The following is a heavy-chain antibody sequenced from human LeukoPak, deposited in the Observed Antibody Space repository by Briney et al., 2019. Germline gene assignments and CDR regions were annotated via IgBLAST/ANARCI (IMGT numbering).Heavy chain of an antibody. D-gene: IGHD6-13*01. Sequence: GGSLRLSCAASGFTFSSYEMNWVRQAPGKGLEWVSYISSSGSTIYYADSVKGRFTISRDNAKNSLYLQMNSLRAEDTAVYYCARASYSSSWYRGSYYYYGMDVWGQGTTVTVSS. CDR2: ISSSGSTI. CDR3: ARASYSSSWYRGSYYYYGMDV. CDR1: GFTFSSYE. J-gene: IGHJ6*02. V-gene: IGHV3-48*03.